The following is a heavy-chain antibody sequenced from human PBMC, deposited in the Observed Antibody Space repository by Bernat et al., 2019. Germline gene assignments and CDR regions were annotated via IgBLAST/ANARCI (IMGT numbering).Heavy chain of an antibody. V-gene: IGHV3-48*01. D-gene: IGHD6-13*01. Sequence: EVQLVESGGGLVQPGGSLRLSCAASGFTFSSYSMNWVRQAPGKGLEWVSYISSSSSTIYYADSVKGRFTISRDNAKNSLYLQMNSLRAEDTAVYYCARGGTPGSWYLYYYGMDVGGQGTTVTVSS. CDR2: ISSSSSTI. CDR3: ARGGTPGSWYLYYYGMDV. CDR1: GFTFSSYS. J-gene: IGHJ6*02.